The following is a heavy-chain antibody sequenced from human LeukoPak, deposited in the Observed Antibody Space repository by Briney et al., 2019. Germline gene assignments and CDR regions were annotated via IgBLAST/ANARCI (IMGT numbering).Heavy chain of an antibody. CDR1: GYSFTTYW. J-gene: IGHJ4*02. D-gene: IGHD1-26*01. CDR3: ARRVYSGTYYFDY. Sequence: GQSLKISCKGFGYSFTTYWIDWVRQMPGKGLEWMGVIYPGDSDARYSPSLQGQVTISADKSISTAYLQWRSLKASDTAIYYCARRVYSGTYYFDYWGQGTLVTVSS. CDR2: IYPGDSDA. V-gene: IGHV5-51*01.